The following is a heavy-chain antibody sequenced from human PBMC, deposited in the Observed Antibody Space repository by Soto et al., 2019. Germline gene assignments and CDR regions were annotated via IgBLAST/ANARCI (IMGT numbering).Heavy chain of an antibody. V-gene: IGHV4-30-4*01. D-gene: IGHD6-13*01. CDR2: IYYSGST. CDR1: GGSISSGDYY. J-gene: IGHJ5*02. Sequence: SETLSLTCTVSGGSISSGDYYWSWIRQPPGKGLEWIGYIYYSGSTYYNPSLKSRVTISVDTSKNQFSLKLSSVTAADTAVYYCARSSIAAAGIPFDPWGQGTLVTVSS. CDR3: ARSSIAAAGIPFDP.